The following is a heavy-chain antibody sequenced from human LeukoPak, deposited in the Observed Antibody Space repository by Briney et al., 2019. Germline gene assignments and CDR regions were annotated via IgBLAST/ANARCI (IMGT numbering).Heavy chain of an antibody. J-gene: IGHJ5*02. CDR3: ARHGPPMVRGGRSSGAWFDP. V-gene: IGHV5-51*01. CDR1: GYSFTNYW. CDR2: IYPGDSDT. D-gene: IGHD3-10*01. Sequence: PGESLKISCKGSGYSFTNYWIGWVRQMPGKGLEWMGIIYPGDSDTRYSPSFQGQVTISADKSITTAYLQWSSLKASDTAMYYCARHGPPMVRGGRSSGAWFDPWGQGTLVTVSS.